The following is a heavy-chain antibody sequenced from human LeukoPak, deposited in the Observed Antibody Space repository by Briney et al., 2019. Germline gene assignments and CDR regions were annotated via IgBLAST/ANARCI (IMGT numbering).Heavy chain of an antibody. J-gene: IGHJ6*03. CDR3: ARDGGRSGGYSSSWYVSYYYMDV. D-gene: IGHD6-13*01. V-gene: IGHV3-33*01. CDR1: GFTFSSYG. Sequence: GGSLRLSCAAYGFTFSSYGMHWVRQAPGKGLEWVAVIWYDGSNKYYADSVKGRFTISRDNSKNTLYLQMNSLRAEDTAVYYCARDGGRSGGYSSSWYVSYYYMDVWGKGTTVSVSS. CDR2: IWYDGSNK.